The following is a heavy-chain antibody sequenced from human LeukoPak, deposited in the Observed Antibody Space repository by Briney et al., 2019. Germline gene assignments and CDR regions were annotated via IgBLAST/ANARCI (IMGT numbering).Heavy chain of an antibody. V-gene: IGHV3-23*01. Sequence: HTGGSLRLSCAASGFTFSSYAMSWVRQAPGKGLEWVSAISGSGGSTYYADSVKGRFTISRDNSKNTLYLQMNSLRAEDTAVYYCAKDRRGDPATVINPYFDYWGQGTLDTVSS. J-gene: IGHJ4*02. CDR2: ISGSGGST. D-gene: IGHD2-21*01. CDR3: AKDRRGDPATVINPYFDY. CDR1: GFTFSSYA.